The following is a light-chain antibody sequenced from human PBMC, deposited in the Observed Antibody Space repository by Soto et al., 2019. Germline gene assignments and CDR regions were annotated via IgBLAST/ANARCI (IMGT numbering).Light chain of an antibody. CDR3: QQYDNWPQLT. V-gene: IGKV3-11*01. Sequence: EIVLTQSPATLSLSPGERATLSCRASQSVSSYLAWYQQKPGQAPRLLIYDASSRATGIPARFSGSGSGTDFTLTISSLQSEDFAIYYCQQYDNWPQLTFGGGTKLEIK. J-gene: IGKJ4*01. CDR2: DAS. CDR1: QSVSSY.